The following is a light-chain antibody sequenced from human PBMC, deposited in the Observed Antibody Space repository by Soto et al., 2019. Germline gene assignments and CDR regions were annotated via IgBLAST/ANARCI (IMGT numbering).Light chain of an antibody. J-gene: IGKJ3*01. CDR2: AAS. CDR1: QSINNRY. CDR3: QQFGSSPGFT. Sequence: EIVLTQSPGTLSLSPGERANLSCRASQSINNRYLAWYQQKPGQAPRLLIYAASSRATGIPDRFSGSGSGTAFTLTISRLEPEDFAVYYCQQFGSSPGFTFGPGTKVDIK. V-gene: IGKV3-20*01.